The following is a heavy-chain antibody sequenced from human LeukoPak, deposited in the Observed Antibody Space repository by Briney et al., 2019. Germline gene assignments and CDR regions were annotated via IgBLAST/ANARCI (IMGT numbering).Heavy chain of an antibody. CDR2: ISSSSSYI. CDR3: ARGEYGSGSYHIDY. D-gene: IGHD3-10*01. J-gene: IGHJ4*02. V-gene: IGHV3-21*01. Sequence: GGTLRLSCAASGFTFSSYGMSWVRQAPGKGLEWVSFISSSSSYIYYADSVKGRFTISRDNAKNSLYLQMNSLRAEDTAVYYCARGEYGSGSYHIDYWGQGTLVTVSS. CDR1: GFTFSSYG.